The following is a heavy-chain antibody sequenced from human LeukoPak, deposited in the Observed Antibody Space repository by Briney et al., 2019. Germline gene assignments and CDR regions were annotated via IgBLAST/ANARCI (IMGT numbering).Heavy chain of an antibody. V-gene: IGHV3-21*01. CDR3: ARDASLVVVTANDY. J-gene: IGHJ4*02. Sequence: GGSLRLSCAASGFTFSSYSMNWVRQAPGKWLEWVSSISSSSSYIYYADSVKGRFTISRDNAKNSLYLQMNSLRAEDTAVYYCARDASLVVVTANDYWGQGTLVTVSS. CDR1: GFTFSSYS. CDR2: ISSSSSYI. D-gene: IGHD2-21*02.